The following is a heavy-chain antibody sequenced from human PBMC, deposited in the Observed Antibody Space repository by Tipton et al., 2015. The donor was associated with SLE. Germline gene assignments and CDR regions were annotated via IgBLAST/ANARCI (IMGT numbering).Heavy chain of an antibody. CDR2: INHSGST. J-gene: IGHJ2*01. V-gene: IGHV4-34*01. CDR3: ARASYSYSSSNWYFDL. Sequence: TLSLTCAVYGGSFSDYYWSWIRQPPGKGLEWIGEINHSGSTNYNPSLKSRVTISVDTSKNQFSLKLSSVTAADTAVFYCARASYSYSSSNWYFDLWGRGTLVTVSS. D-gene: IGHD5-18*01. CDR1: GGSFSDYY.